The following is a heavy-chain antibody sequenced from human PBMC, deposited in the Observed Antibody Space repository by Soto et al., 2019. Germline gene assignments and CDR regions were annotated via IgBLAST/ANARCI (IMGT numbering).Heavy chain of an antibody. Sequence: SETLSLTCTVSGGSISSGDYYWSWIRQPPGKGLEWIGYIYYSGSTYYNPSLKSRVTISVDTSKNQFSLKLSSVTAADTAVYYCARVNSSGWSLAYWGQGTLVAVSS. CDR3: ARVNSSGWSLAY. J-gene: IGHJ4*02. V-gene: IGHV4-30-4*01. D-gene: IGHD6-19*01. CDR1: GGSISSGDYY. CDR2: IYYSGST.